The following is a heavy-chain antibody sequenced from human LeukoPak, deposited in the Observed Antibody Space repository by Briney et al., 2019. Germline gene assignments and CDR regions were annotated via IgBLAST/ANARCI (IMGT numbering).Heavy chain of an antibody. D-gene: IGHD3-22*01. Sequence: PGGSLRLSCAASGSTFSSYAMQWVRQAPGKGLEWVAVISYDGSNKYYADSVKGRFTISRDNYKNTLYLQMNSLRAEDTAVYYCARDYYYDSSGYYSPRTPFFDYWGQGTLVTVSS. J-gene: IGHJ4*02. CDR1: GSTFSSYA. CDR3: ARDYYYDSSGYYSPRTPFFDY. V-gene: IGHV3-30-3*01. CDR2: ISYDGSNK.